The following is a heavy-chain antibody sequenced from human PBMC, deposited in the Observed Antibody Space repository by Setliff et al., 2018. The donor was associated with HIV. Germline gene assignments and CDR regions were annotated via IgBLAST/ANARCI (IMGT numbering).Heavy chain of an antibody. CDR1: GFTFSSYA. CDR2: ISGSDGNT. Sequence: GGSLRLSCAASGFTFSSYAMTWVRQAPGKGLEWVSTISGSDGNTYYADSVKGRFTISRDNSKNTLYLQMNSLRAEDTALYYCAKSRSLAPWLRFGHWGQGTLVTVSS. J-gene: IGHJ5*02. V-gene: IGHV3-23*01. D-gene: IGHD5-12*01. CDR3: AKSRSLAPWLRFGH.